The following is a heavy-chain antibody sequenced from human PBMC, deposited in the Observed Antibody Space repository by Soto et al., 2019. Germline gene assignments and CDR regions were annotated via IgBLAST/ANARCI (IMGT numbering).Heavy chain of an antibody. J-gene: IGHJ4*02. CDR2: IYRTGST. D-gene: IGHD1-7*01. CDR3: ASRDPGTSVDY. V-gene: IGHV4-4*02. Sequence: PSETLSLTCAVSGGSFTSNNWWTWVRQPPGQGLEWIGEIYRTGSTNYNPSLKSRVTISLDKSENQFSLKVTPLTAADTAVYYCASRDPGTSVDYWDQGTLVTVSS. CDR1: GGSFTSNNW.